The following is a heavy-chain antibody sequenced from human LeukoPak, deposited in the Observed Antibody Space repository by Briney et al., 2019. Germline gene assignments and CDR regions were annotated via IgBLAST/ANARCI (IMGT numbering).Heavy chain of an antibody. V-gene: IGHV3-33*08. J-gene: IGHJ4*02. CDR3: ATVRGCGGDCYYLDY. Sequence: GGSLRRSCAASGFTFSSSAMNWVRQAPGKGLEWVTIIWYDGSNKYYADSVKGRFIISRDNSKNTLYLQMNSLRAEDTAVYYCATVRGCGGDCYYLDYWGQGTLVTVSS. CDR1: GFTFSSSA. CDR2: IWYDGSNK. D-gene: IGHD2-21*02.